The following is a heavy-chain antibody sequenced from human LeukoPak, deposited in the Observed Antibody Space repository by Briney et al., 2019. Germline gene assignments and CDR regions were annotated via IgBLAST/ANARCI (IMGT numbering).Heavy chain of an antibody. V-gene: IGHV1-2*02. CDR1: GYAFTAYN. Sequence: ASVKVFCKASGYAFTAYNIHWVRQAPGQGLEWMAWITPNSGATNYAQQFQGRVTMTRDTSISTAYMELSSLRSEDTAVYYCARDHYMDVWGKGTTVTVSS. J-gene: IGHJ6*03. CDR2: ITPNSGAT. CDR3: ARDHYMDV.